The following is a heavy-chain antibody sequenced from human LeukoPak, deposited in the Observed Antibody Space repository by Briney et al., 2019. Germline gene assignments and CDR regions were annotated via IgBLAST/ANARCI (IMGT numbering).Heavy chain of an antibody. CDR1: GFTFSSYS. J-gene: IGHJ4*02. CDR2: ISGSGGST. V-gene: IGHV3-23*01. CDR3: ARVSRYSSSPDYYFDY. D-gene: IGHD6-13*01. Sequence: GGSLRLSCAASGFTFSSYSMNWVRQAPGKGLEWVSAISGSGGSTYYADSVKGRFTVSRDNSKNTLYLQMNSLRAEDTAVYYCARVSRYSSSPDYYFDYWGQGTLVTVSS.